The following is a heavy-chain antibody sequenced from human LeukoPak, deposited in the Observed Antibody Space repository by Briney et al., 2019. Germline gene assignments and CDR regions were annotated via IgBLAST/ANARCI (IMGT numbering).Heavy chain of an antibody. Sequence: ASVKVSCKVSGYTLTELSMHGVRQAPGRGLEWMGGFDPEDGETIYAQKFQGRVTMTEDTSTTTAYMELSSLRSEDTAVYYCATGFGGLVGATGYWGRRPLVTVSS. V-gene: IGHV1-24*01. CDR2: FDPEDGET. D-gene: IGHD1-26*01. J-gene: IGHJ4*02. CDR1: GYTLTELS. CDR3: ATGFGGLVGATGY.